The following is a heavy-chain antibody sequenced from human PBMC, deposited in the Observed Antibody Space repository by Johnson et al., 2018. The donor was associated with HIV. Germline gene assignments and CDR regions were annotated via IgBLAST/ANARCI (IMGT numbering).Heavy chain of an antibody. CDR3: ATYDTRVWRSFQI. V-gene: IGHV3-30-3*01. J-gene: IGHJ3*02. CDR2: ISYDGSNN. D-gene: IGHD2-8*01. CDR1: GFTFDDYA. Sequence: VQLVESGGGVVQPGRSLRLSCAASGFTFDDYAMHWVRQAPGKGLEWVAVISYDGSNNYYADSVKGRFTISRDNAKNSLYLQMNSLRVEDTAVYYCATYDTRVWRSFQIWGQGTMVTVSS.